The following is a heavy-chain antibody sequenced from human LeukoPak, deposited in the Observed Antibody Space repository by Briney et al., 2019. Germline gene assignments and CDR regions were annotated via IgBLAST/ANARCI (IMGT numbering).Heavy chain of an antibody. V-gene: IGHV3-7*05. D-gene: IGHD3-22*01. CDR3: ARCRYYYDSSGYYHHYYFDY. CDR1: GCTFSSYW. Sequence: GGSLRLSCAASGCTFSSYWRSWVRQAPGKGLEWVANIKQDGREKYYVDSVKGRFTIARDNAKNSLYLQMNSLRAADTAVYYCARCRYYYDSSGYYHHYYFDYWGQGTLVTVSS. CDR2: IKQDGREK. J-gene: IGHJ4*02.